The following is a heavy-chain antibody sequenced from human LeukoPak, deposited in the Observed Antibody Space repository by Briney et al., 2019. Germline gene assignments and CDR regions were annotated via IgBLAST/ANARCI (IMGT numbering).Heavy chain of an antibody. D-gene: IGHD6-19*01. CDR3: ARVGGTGWYHDDY. CDR2: ITALSSYI. V-gene: IGHV3-21*01. Sequence: GESLKISCAASGFTFSHYTMNWVRQAPGKGLEWVSSITALSSYIYYADSVKGRFTISRDNANNSLYLQMTSLRAEDTAVYYCARVGGTGWYHDDYWGQGTLVTVSS. J-gene: IGHJ4*02. CDR1: GFTFSHYT.